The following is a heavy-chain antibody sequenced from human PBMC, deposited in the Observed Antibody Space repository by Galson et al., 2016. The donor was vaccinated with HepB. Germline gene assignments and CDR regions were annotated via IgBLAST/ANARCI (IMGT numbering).Heavy chain of an antibody. CDR2: IYPSDSDT. J-gene: IGHJ6*02. CDR1: GYTLASYW. CDR3: ARTGLSYYYGMDV. V-gene: IGHV5-51*01. Sequence: QSGAEVKKPGESLRISCKASGYTLASYWISWVRQTPGKGLEWMGVIYPSDSDTRYSPSFEGQVTISADKSITTAYLQLSSLKASDTAMYYCARTGLSYYYGMDVWGQGTTVAVSS.